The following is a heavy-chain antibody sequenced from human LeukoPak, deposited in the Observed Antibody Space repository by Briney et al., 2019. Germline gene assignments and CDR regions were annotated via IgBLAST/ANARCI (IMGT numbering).Heavy chain of an antibody. CDR2: IYTSGST. V-gene: IGHV4-4*07. J-gene: IGHJ4*02. Sequence: PSETLSLTCTVSGGSISSYYWSWIRQPAGKGLEWIGRIYTSGSTNYNPSLKRRVTMSVDTSKNQCSLKLSSVTAADTAVYYCARVADSSGYCALDYWGQGTLVTVSS. CDR3: ARVADSSGYCALDY. CDR1: GGSISSYY. D-gene: IGHD3-22*01.